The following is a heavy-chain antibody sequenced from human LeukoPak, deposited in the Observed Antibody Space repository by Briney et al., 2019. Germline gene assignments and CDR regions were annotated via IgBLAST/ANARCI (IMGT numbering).Heavy chain of an antibody. CDR3: ARFNYDSSGYYSADAFDI. J-gene: IGHJ3*02. Sequence: SETLSLTCAVYGGSFSGYYWSWIRQPPGKGLEWIGYIYYSGSTNYNPSLKSRVTISVDTSKNQFSLKLSSVTAADTAVYYCARFNYDSSGYYSADAFDIWGQGTMVTVSS. CDR1: GGSFSGYY. D-gene: IGHD3-22*01. CDR2: IYYSGST. V-gene: IGHV4-59*01.